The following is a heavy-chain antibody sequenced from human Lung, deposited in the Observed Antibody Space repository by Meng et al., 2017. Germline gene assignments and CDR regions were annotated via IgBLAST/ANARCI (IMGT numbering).Heavy chain of an antibody. Sequence: QVQWQESGLGSVKPSGSLSLSRAVSGGSISVSICWSWVRQPPGKGLEGIGEIYHSGSTNYNPSLKSRVTISVDKSKNQFSLKLSSVTAADTAVYYCARGSITMVRGVSVFDPWGQGTLVTVSS. J-gene: IGHJ5*02. CDR3: ARGSITMVRGVSVFDP. CDR1: GGSISVSIC. CDR2: IYHSGST. D-gene: IGHD3-10*01. V-gene: IGHV4-4*02.